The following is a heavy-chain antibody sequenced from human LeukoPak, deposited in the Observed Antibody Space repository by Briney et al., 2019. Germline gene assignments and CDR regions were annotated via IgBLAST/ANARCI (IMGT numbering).Heavy chain of an antibody. Sequence: GEPLRLSCAASGFTFSSYWMHWVRQAPGKGLVWVSRISGDGSSTSYADSVRGRFTISRDNAKNTLYLQMNSLRAEDTAVYYCARGPSAYYYDSSGYYPDYWGQGTLVTVSS. CDR3: ARGPSAYYYDSSGYYPDY. CDR2: ISGDGSST. D-gene: IGHD3-22*01. CDR1: GFTFSSYW. V-gene: IGHV3-74*01. J-gene: IGHJ4*02.